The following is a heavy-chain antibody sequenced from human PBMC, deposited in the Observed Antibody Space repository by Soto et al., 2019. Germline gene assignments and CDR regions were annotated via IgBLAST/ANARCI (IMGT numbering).Heavy chain of an antibody. Sequence: GASVKVSCKASGYTFTGYYMHWVRQAPGQGLEWMGWINPNSGGTNYAQKFQGWVTMTRDTSISTAYMELSRLRSDDTAVYYCARPPAGYGDYPYFDYWGQGTLVTVSS. CDR1: GYTFTGYY. V-gene: IGHV1-2*04. CDR2: INPNSGGT. D-gene: IGHD4-17*01. CDR3: ARPPAGYGDYPYFDY. J-gene: IGHJ4*02.